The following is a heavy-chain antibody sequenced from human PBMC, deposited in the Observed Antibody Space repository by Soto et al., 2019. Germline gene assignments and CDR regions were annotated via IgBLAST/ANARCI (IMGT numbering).Heavy chain of an antibody. D-gene: IGHD3-3*01. CDR3: ARGGGVGVAGSAAFDM. V-gene: IGHV1-2*02. CDR2: INPATGAA. J-gene: IGHJ3*02. CDR1: GYPVTAYY. Sequence: QLHLVQSGAVVKKPGASVTVSCSASGYPVTAYYMHWVRQAPGRGLEWMGGINPATGAAKYTQTFQGRVHMARDTSTGTVFLELSGLTSEDPAVFYCARGGGVGVAGSAAFDMWGQGTLVTVSS.